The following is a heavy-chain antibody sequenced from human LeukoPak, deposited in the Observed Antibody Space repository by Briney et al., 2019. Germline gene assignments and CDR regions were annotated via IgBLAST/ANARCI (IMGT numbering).Heavy chain of an antibody. Sequence: PSETLSLTCAVYGGSFSGYYWSWIRQPPGKGLEWIGEINHSGGTNYNPSLKSRVTISVDTSKNQFSLKLSSVTAADTAVYYCARGFSMATVPFDYWGQGTLVTVSS. J-gene: IGHJ4*02. D-gene: IGHD5-24*01. CDR1: GGSFSGYY. CDR3: ARGFSMATVPFDY. CDR2: INHSGGT. V-gene: IGHV4-34*01.